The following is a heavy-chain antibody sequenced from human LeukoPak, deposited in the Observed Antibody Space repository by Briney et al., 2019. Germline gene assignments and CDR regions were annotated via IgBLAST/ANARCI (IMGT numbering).Heavy chain of an antibody. Sequence: SETLSLTCTVSGGSISGYYWSWVRQPPGKGLEWIGYIYYSGSTNYNPSLKSRVTISVDTSKNQFSLKLSSVTAADTAVYYCARGPLVYCSSTSCYANWFDPWGQGTLVTVSS. CDR1: GGSISGYY. J-gene: IGHJ5*02. CDR3: ARGPLVYCSSTSCYANWFDP. V-gene: IGHV4-59*01. CDR2: IYYSGST. D-gene: IGHD2-2*01.